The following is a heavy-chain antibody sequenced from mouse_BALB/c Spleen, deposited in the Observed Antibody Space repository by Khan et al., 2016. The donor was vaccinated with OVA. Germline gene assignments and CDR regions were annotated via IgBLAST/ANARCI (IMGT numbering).Heavy chain of an antibody. D-gene: IGHD1-2*01. Sequence: QVQLQQPGAELARPGASVKLSCKASGYTFTDYYINWVKLRTGQGLEWIGEISPGSGDTYYIERFKGKATLTADKSSSTAYMQLSSLTSEASAVYFCARRNYFGYTFAYWGQGTLVTVAA. CDR2: ISPGSGDT. J-gene: IGHJ3*01. CDR3: ARRNYFGYTFAY. CDR1: GYTFTDYY. V-gene: IGHV1-77*01.